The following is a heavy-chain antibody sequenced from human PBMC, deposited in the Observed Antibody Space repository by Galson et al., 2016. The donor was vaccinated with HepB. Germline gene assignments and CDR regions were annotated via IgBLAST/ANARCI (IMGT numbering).Heavy chain of an antibody. CDR1: GFTFSDSF. V-gene: IGHV3-11*04. D-gene: IGHD4-17*01. J-gene: IGHJ5*02. Sequence: SLRLSCAASGFTFSDSFMGWIRQPPRRGLEYVSYISGSGRTTYYADSVKGRFTISRDNAKKSLYLQMDSLRAEDTAVYYCARSGEPSWGQGTLVTVSS. CDR3: ARSGEPS. CDR2: ISGSGRTT.